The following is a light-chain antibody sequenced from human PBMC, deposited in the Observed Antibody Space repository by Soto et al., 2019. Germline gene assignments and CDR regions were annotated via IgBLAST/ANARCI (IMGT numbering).Light chain of an antibody. J-gene: IGKJ1*01. CDR1: QSVSSN. CDR3: QHYNNWPQ. V-gene: IGKV3-15*01. CDR2: GAS. Sequence: EIVMTQSPATLSVCPGERATLSCRASQSVSSNLAWYQQKPGQAPRLLIYGASTRATGIPARFSGSGSGTEFTLTISSLQSEDFAVYYCQHYNNWPQFGQGTKVEIK.